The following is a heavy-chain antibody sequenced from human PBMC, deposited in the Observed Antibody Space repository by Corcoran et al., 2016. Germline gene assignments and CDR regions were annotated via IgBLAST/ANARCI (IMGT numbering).Heavy chain of an antibody. CDR2: ISPGDSDT. J-gene: IGHJ3*02. Sequence: EVQLVQSGAEVKKPGESLKISCKGSGYTFTSYWIGWVRQMPGKGLEWVGIISPGDSDTRYSPSFQGRVTISADKSISTAYLQWSSLRAADTAMDYCGSPKYSSSHGDDAFDIWGQGTLVTVSS. CDR3: GSPKYSSSHGDDAFDI. D-gene: IGHD6-6*01. CDR1: GYTFTSYW. V-gene: IGHV5-51*01.